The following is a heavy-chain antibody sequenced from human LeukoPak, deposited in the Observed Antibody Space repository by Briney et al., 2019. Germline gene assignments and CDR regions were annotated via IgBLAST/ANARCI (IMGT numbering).Heavy chain of an antibody. D-gene: IGHD4-17*01. CDR3: ARGSVTTDASFDY. CDR2: ISPTGDSI. CDR1: GYTFTNSY. V-gene: IGHV1-46*01. Sequence: ASVKVSCKASGYTFTNSYIHWVRQSPGQGLEWMGKISPTGDSISYARRFQGRITLTTDTSTITLYMELSSLRSEDTSVYYCARGSVTTDASFDYWGQGTLVTVSS. J-gene: IGHJ4*02.